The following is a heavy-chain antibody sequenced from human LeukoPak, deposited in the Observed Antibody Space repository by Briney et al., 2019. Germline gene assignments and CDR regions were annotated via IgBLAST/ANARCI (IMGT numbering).Heavy chain of an antibody. CDR2: IYYSGST. Sequence: SETLSLTCTVSGGSISSSSYYWGWIRQPPGKGLEWIGSIYYSGSTYYNPSLKSRVTISVDTSKNQFSLKLSSVTAADTAVYYCARLWGFDYWGQRTLVTVSS. CDR1: GGSISSSSYY. V-gene: IGHV4-39*01. CDR3: ARLWGFDY. D-gene: IGHD7-27*01. J-gene: IGHJ4*02.